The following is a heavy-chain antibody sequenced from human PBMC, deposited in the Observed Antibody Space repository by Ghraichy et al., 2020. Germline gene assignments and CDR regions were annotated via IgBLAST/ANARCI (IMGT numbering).Heavy chain of an antibody. Sequence: SETLSLTCKVSGISVSANYWTWVRQFPGNGLEWIGYIFSGGNSYYKSSLQRRVSISVDASRNEVFLRLASVTAADTATYYCAKIHSTRWYYELDSWGQGALVTV. J-gene: IGHJ4*02. CDR2: IFSGGNS. CDR1: GISVSANY. V-gene: IGHV4-4*09. CDR3: AKIHSTRWYYELDS. D-gene: IGHD3-16*01.